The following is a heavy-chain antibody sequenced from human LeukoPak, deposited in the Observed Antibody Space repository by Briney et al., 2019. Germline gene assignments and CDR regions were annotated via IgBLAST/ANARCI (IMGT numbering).Heavy chain of an antibody. CDR1: GGSFSGYY. V-gene: IGHV4-34*01. D-gene: IGHD3-10*01. Sequence: SETLSLTCAVYGGSFSGYYWSWIRQPPGKGLEWIGEINHSGSTNYNPSLKSRVTISVDTSKNQFSLKLSSATAADTAVYYCARGRYYYGSGTSGWFDPWGQGTLVTVSS. CDR2: INHSGST. CDR3: ARGRYYYGSGTSGWFDP. J-gene: IGHJ5*02.